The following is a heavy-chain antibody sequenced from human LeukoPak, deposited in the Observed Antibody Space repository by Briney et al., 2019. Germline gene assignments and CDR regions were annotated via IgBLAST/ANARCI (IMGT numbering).Heavy chain of an antibody. J-gene: IGHJ4*02. CDR3: ARGRGSYSSSD. V-gene: IGHV1-46*01. Sequence: GASVKVSCKASGYTFTSYYMHWVRQAPGQGLEWMGIINPSGGSTSYAQKFQGRVTMTRNTSISTAYMELSSLRSEDTAVYYCARGRGSYSSSDWGQGTLVTVSS. CDR2: INPSGGST. CDR1: GYTFTSYY. D-gene: IGHD6-13*01.